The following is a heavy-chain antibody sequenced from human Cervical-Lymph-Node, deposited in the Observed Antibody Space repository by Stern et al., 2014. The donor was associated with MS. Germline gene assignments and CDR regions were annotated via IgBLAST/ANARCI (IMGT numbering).Heavy chain of an antibody. J-gene: IGHJ4*02. CDR2: IGAGGDR. CDR1: GLSVSDNY. V-gene: IGHV3-53*01. Sequence: EVHLVESGGGLIQPGGSLRLSCAASGLSVSDNYMSWVRQAPGKGLEWVAVIGAGGDRDYANSVKGRFTISRDKSKNTVSLQISSLRDEDTAVYYCARVGDYTNFDSWGQGTLVTVSS. CDR3: ARVGDYTNFDS. D-gene: IGHD4-17*01.